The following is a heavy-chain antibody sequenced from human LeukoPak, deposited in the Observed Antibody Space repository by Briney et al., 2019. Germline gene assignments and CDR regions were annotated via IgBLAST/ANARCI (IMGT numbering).Heavy chain of an antibody. CDR2: IYSSGST. D-gene: IGHD3-22*01. J-gene: IGHJ4*02. CDR3: ARHDSSVDYADY. Sequence: SETLSLTCSVSGGSISSSSYHWDWIRQPPGQGLEWIGGIYSSGSTSYNPSLKSRVTMSVDTSKNQFSLKLSSVTDADTAMYYCARHDSSVDYADYWGQGTLVTVSS. CDR1: GGSISSSSYH. V-gene: IGHV4-39*01.